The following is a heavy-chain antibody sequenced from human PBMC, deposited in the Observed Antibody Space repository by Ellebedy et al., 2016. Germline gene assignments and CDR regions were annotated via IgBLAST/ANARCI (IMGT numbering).Heavy chain of an antibody. J-gene: IGHJ4*02. CDR2: ISSGGDST. Sequence: GGSLRLXCAVSGFIFRNYAMNWVRQAPGKGLEWDSGISSGGDSTYYADSVKGRFTISRDNSKNTLYLQLNSLRVEDTAMYYCARDIRLGGCGGGSCYPFWGQGTLATVSS. CDR3: ARDIRLGGCGGGSCYPF. CDR1: GFIFRNYA. D-gene: IGHD2-15*01. V-gene: IGHV3-23*01.